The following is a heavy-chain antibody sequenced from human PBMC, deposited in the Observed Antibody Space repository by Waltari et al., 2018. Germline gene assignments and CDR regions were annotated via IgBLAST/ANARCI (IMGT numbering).Heavy chain of an antibody. Sequence: QVQLQQWGAGLLKPSETLSLTGAVYGASFSNYYCNWIHQSPGKELEWIGEVNHSGTTNYNPSLKSRVTISLDTSKNQFSLKLTSVNAADTAVYYCATTRGYELLSSFDFWGQGTLVTVSS. CDR3: ATTRGYELLSSFDF. V-gene: IGHV4-34*02. J-gene: IGHJ4*02. CDR2: VNHSGTT. CDR1: GASFSNYY. D-gene: IGHD3-10*01.